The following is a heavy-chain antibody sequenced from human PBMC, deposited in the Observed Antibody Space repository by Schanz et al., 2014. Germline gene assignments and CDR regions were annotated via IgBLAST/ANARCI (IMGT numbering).Heavy chain of an antibody. CDR3: ARHCGGDCYPY. D-gene: IGHD2-21*01. J-gene: IGHJ4*02. Sequence: EVQLVESGGGLVKPGGSLRLSCAASGFTFSSYSLAWVRQAPGKGLEWVSFISTGRYLYYADSVKGRFTISRDNTKNSVFLQMSSLRAEDTAVYYCARHCGGDCYPYWGQGTLVTVSS. CDR2: ISTGRYL. V-gene: IGHV3-21*02. CDR1: GFTFSSYS.